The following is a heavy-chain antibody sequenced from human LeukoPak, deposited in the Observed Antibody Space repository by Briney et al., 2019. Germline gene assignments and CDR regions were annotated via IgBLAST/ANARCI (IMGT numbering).Heavy chain of an antibody. J-gene: IGHJ3*02. CDR1: GLTVSSNY. Sequence: GGSLRLSCAASGLTVSSNYMSWVRQAPGKGLEWVSEIYSDGSTYYAAPVKGRFSISRDNSKNTVYLQMNSLRAADTAVYYCARGVVPAAIPSADAFDIWGQGTMVTVSS. D-gene: IGHD2-2*01. V-gene: IGHV3-53*01. CDR3: ARGVVPAAIPSADAFDI. CDR2: IYSDGST.